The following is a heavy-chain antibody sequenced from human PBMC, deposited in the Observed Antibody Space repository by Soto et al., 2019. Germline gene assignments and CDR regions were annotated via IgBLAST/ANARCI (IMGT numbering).Heavy chain of an antibody. CDR2: ISSSGSTI. CDR1: GFTFSDYY. CDR3: ARDSSARYDYWSGVIDY. V-gene: IGHV3-11*01. J-gene: IGHJ4*02. Sequence: QVQLVESGGGLVKPGGSLRLSCAASGFTFSDYYMSWIRQAPGKGLEWVSYISSSGSTIYYADSVKGPCTISRDNAKNSLDLQMNSLRAEYTAVYYCARDSSARYDYWSGVIDYWGQGTLVTDTS. D-gene: IGHD3-3*01.